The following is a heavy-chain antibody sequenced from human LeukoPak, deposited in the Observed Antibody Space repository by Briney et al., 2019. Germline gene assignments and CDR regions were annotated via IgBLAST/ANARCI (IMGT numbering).Heavy chain of an antibody. Sequence: SVKVSCKASGGTFSSYAISWVRQAPGQGLECMGGIIPIFGTANYAQKFQGRVTITTDESTSTAYMELSSLRSEDTAVYYCARDLRQLARDRFDPWGQGTLVTVSS. CDR2: IIPIFGTA. D-gene: IGHD6-6*01. J-gene: IGHJ5*02. CDR1: GGTFSSYA. V-gene: IGHV1-69*05. CDR3: ARDLRQLARDRFDP.